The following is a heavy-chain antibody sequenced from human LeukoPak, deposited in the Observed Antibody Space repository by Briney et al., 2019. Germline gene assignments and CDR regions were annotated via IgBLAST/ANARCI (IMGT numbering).Heavy chain of an antibody. Sequence: PSQALSLTCTVSGGSISSGDYYWSWIRQPPGKGLEWIGYIYYSGSTYYNPSLKSRVTISVDTSKNQFSLKLSSVTAADTAVYYCASGSYFLRTFDYWGQGTLVTVSS. J-gene: IGHJ4*02. D-gene: IGHD1-26*01. CDR3: ASGSYFLRTFDY. CDR2: IYYSGST. CDR1: GGSISSGDYY. V-gene: IGHV4-30-4*08.